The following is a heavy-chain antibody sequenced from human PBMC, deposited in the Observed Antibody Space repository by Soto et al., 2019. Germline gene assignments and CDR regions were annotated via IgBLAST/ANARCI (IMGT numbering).Heavy chain of an antibody. D-gene: IGHD3-3*01. Sequence: SHTRSLTYAIPGYRVSSNSATWKLIREFPSRGLEWLGRTYSRSKWYNDYAVSMKSRITIIPGTSKNQFSLQLNSVTPEDTAVYYCARVSFLEWLPPGYYYYGMDVWGKGTTVTVSS. J-gene: IGHJ6*04. CDR2: TYSRSKWYN. CDR3: ARVSFLEWLPPGYYYYGMDV. CDR1: GYRVSSNSAT. V-gene: IGHV6-1*01.